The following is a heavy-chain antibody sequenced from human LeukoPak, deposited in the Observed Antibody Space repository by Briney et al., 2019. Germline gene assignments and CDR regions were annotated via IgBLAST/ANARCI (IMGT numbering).Heavy chain of an antibody. CDR2: MNPNSGNT. V-gene: IGHV1-8*01. Sequence: ASVKVSCKASGYTFTSYDINWVRQATGQGLEWMGWMNPNSGNTGYAQKFQGRVTMTRNTSISTAYMELRSLRSDDTAVYYCARDGAARPPDYWGQGTLVTVSS. CDR3: ARDGAARPPDY. CDR1: GYTFTSYD. J-gene: IGHJ4*02. D-gene: IGHD6-6*01.